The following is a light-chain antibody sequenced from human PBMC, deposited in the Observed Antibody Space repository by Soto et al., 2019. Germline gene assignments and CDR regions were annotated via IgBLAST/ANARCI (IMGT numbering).Light chain of an antibody. CDR2: AAS. V-gene: IGKV3D-15*01. CDR1: QSVSNY. Sequence: EIVLTQSPGTVSLSPGERVTLSCRASQSVSNYLAWYQQKPGQAPRLLVSAASNRATGIPARFSGSGSGTEFTLTISSLQSEDFAVYYCQQYNNWPRITFGQGTRLEIK. J-gene: IGKJ5*01. CDR3: QQYNNWPRIT.